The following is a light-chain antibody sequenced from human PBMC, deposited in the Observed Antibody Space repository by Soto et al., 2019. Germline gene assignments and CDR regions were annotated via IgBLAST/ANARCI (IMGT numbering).Light chain of an antibody. CDR2: SDN. Sequence: QAVVTQPPSASGTPGQRVTISCSGSSSNIGSNTVNWYQELPGTAPKLLIYSDNQRPSGVPDRFSGSKSGTSASLAISGLQSEDEAEYYCAAWDDSPNVVIFAGGTKVTVL. V-gene: IGLV1-44*01. CDR3: AAWDDSPNVVI. J-gene: IGLJ2*01. CDR1: SSNIGSNT.